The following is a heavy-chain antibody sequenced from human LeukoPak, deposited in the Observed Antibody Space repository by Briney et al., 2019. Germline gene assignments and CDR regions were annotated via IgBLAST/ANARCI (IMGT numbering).Heavy chain of an antibody. J-gene: IGHJ4*02. V-gene: IGHV3-23*01. CDR1: GFTFSSYA. D-gene: IGHD5-12*01. CDR3: AKDRRGYDPGAFDY. CDR2: ISGSGGST. Sequence: PGGSLRLSCAASGFTFSSYAMSWVRQAPGKGLEWGSAISGSGGSTYYADSVKGRFTISRDNSKNTLFLQMNSLRAEDTAVYYCAKDRRGYDPGAFDYWGQGTLVTVSS.